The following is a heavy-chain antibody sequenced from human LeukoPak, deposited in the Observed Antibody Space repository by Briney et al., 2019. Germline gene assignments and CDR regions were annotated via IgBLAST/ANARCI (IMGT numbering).Heavy chain of an antibody. D-gene: IGHD6-13*01. J-gene: IGHJ4*02. CDR2: MNPNSANT. Sequence: ASVKVSCKASGYTFTSYDLNWVRQATGQGLEWMGWMNPNSANTGYAQKFQGRVTMTRNTSISTAYMELSSLRSEDTAVYYCARGPHESSNSDYWGQGTLVTVSS. CDR3: ARGPHESSNSDY. V-gene: IGHV1-8*01. CDR1: GYTFTSYD.